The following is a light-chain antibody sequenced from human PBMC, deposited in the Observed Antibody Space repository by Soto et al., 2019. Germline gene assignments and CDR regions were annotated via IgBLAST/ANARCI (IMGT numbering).Light chain of an antibody. CDR3: QQYDNLPPRT. CDR1: QDISNY. V-gene: IGKV1-33*01. CDR2: DAS. Sequence: DIQMTQSPSSLSASVGDRVTITCQASQDISNYLNWYQQKPGKAPKLLIYDASNLETGVPSRFSGGGSGTDFTFTISSLQPEDIATYYCQQYDNLPPRTFGGGPKVEIK. J-gene: IGKJ4*01.